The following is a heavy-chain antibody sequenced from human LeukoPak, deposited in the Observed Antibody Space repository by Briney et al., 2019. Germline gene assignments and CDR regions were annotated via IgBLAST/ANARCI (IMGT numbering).Heavy chain of an antibody. V-gene: IGHV3-15*01. CDR3: AIDEPNYAPYDFDY. Sequence: GGSLRLSCAASRFTFSNAWMNWVRQAPGKGLEWVGRIKSKVDGETTDYAAPVKGRFTISRDDSNNMVYLQMNSLKIEDTAVYYRAIDEPNYAPYDFDYWGQGTLVTVSS. CDR2: IKSKVDGETT. D-gene: IGHD4/OR15-4a*01. J-gene: IGHJ4*02. CDR1: RFTFSNAW.